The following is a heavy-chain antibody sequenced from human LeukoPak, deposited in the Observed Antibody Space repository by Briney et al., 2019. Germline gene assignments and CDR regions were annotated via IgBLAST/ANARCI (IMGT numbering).Heavy chain of an antibody. D-gene: IGHD3-9*01. CDR3: ARVRTYYDILTGYSDNAFDI. Sequence: SETLSLTCTVSGGSISSYYWSWMRQPPGKGLEGIGYIYYSGSTNYNPSLKSRVTISVDTSKNQFSLKLSSVTAADTAVYYCARVRTYYDILTGYSDNAFDIWGQGTMVTVSS. CDR2: IYYSGST. CDR1: GGSISSYY. V-gene: IGHV4-59*01. J-gene: IGHJ3*02.